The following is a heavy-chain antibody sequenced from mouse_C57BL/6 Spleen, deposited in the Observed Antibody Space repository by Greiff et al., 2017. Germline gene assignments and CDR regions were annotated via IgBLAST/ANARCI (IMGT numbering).Heavy chain of an antibody. D-gene: IGHD2-4*01. CDR3: AGKGYYDYDKGFYFDY. CDR1: GYAFSSSS. CDR2: FYPGDGDA. Sequence: VQLQQSGPELVQPGASVKISCKASGYAFSSSSLNWVKQRPGKGLEWIGRFYPGDGDANYNGKFKGKATLTVDKSSSTAYMQLSILTSEDSGVYFCAGKGYYDYDKGFYFDYWGQGTTLTVSA. J-gene: IGHJ2*01. V-gene: IGHV1-82*01.